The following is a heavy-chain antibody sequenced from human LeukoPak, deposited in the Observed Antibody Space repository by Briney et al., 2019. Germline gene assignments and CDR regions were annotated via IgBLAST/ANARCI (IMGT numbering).Heavy chain of an antibody. CDR1: GFTFSSYA. V-gene: IGHV3-30*04. J-gene: IGHJ6*02. CDR2: ILYDGSNK. Sequence: GGSLRLSCAASGFTFSSYAMHWVRQAPGKGLEWVAVILYDGSNKYYADSVKGRFTISRDNSKNTLYLQMNSLRAEDTAVYYCARDRGKTTMIVVVIYYGMDVWGQGTTVTVSS. D-gene: IGHD3-22*01. CDR3: ARDRGKTTMIVVVIYYGMDV.